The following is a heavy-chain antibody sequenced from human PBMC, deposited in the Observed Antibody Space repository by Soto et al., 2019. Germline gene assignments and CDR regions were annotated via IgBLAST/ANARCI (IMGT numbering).Heavy chain of an antibody. D-gene: IGHD6-13*01. CDR1: GYTFTHYY. J-gene: IGHJ4*02. V-gene: IGHV1-46*01. CDR3: ARDLAAGDH. Sequence: QVQLVQSGAEVKKPGASVKLSCRTSGYTFTHYYIHWVRQAPGQGLEWLAIINPASGSTNYAQDFKGRVTLTMDTSTTTVYMELSGLRAEDTAIFYCARDLAAGDHWGQGTLVTVCS. CDR2: INPASGST.